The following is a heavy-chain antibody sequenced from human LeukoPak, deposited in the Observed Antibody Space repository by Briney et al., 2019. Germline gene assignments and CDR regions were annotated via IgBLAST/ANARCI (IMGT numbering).Heavy chain of an antibody. CDR3: ARVGRDSSGYYYRPDYYYMDV. V-gene: IGHV3-48*01. J-gene: IGHJ6*03. CDR1: GFTFGSYS. CDR2: ISSSSSTI. D-gene: IGHD3-22*01. Sequence: PGGSLRLSCAASGFTFGSYSMNWVRQAPGKGLEWVSYISSSSSTIYYADSVKGRFTISRDNAKNSLYLQMNSLRAEDTAVYYCARVGRDSSGYYYRPDYYYMDVWGKGTTVTVSS.